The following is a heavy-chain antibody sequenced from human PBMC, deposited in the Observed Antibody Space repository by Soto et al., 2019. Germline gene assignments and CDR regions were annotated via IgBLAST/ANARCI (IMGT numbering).Heavy chain of an antibody. Sequence: ASVKVSCKASGYTFTTYGISWVRQAPGRGVEWMGWISAYNGNTDYAQNLQGRVTMTTDTSTSTAYMELRSLRSDDTAVYYCARFYASGSYPYDYWGQGTLVTVSS. CDR2: ISAYNGNT. D-gene: IGHD3-10*01. V-gene: IGHV1-18*01. J-gene: IGHJ4*02. CDR1: GYTFTTYG. CDR3: ARFYASGSYPYDY.